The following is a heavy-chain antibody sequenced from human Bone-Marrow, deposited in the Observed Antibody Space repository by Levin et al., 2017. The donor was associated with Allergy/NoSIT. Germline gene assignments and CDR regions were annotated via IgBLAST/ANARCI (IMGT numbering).Heavy chain of an antibody. V-gene: IGHV1-46*01. CDR2: INPSGGST. CDR1: GYTFTSYY. J-gene: IGHJ4*02. D-gene: IGHD5-24*01. Sequence: PVASVKVSCKASGYTFTSYYMHWVRQAPGQGLEWMGIINPSGGSTSYAQKFQGRVTMTRDTSTSTVYMELSSLRSEDTAVYYCASLEGDGYNSWPIDYWGQGTLVTVSS. CDR3: ASLEGDGYNSWPIDY.